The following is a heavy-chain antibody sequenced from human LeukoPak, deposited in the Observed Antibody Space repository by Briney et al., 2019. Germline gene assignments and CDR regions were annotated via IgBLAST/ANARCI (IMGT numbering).Heavy chain of an antibody. V-gene: IGHV4-38-2*01. D-gene: IGHD3-10*01. CDR3: VKLLSGPFDY. CDR1: GGSFSGYY. Sequence: PETLSLTCAVYGGSFSGYYWGWIRQPPGKGLEWIGSIYHSGSTYYNPSLKSRVTISVDTSKNQFSLKLSSVTAADTAVYYCVKLLSGPFDYWGQGTLVTVSS. CDR2: IYHSGST. J-gene: IGHJ4*02.